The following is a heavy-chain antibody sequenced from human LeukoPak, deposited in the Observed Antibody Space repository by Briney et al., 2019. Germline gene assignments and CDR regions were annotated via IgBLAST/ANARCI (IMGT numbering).Heavy chain of an antibody. CDR2: TYPKSGGT. CDR3: VRDGYSGGAFDI. J-gene: IGHJ3*02. V-gene: IGHV1-2*02. D-gene: IGHD5-12*01. CDR1: GYTFTGHY. Sequence: VKVSCKASGYTFTGHYMHWVRQAPGQGLEWMGWTYPKSGGTNYAQKFQTRVTMTRDTSITTAFMELNILKSDDTAVYYCVRDGYSGGAFDIWGQGTMVTVSS.